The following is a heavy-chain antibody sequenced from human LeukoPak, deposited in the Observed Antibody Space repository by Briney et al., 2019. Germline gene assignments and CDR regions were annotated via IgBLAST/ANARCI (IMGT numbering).Heavy chain of an antibody. CDR3: ARLRDFWSGYYFDY. V-gene: IGHV5-51*01. CDR1: GSSFTSYW. Sequence: GASLKISCKGSGSSFTSYWIGWVRQMPGKGLEWMGIIYPGDPDTRYSPSFQGQVTISADKSISTAYLQWSSLKASDTAMYYCARLRDFWSGYYFDYWGQGTLVTVSS. J-gene: IGHJ4*02. D-gene: IGHD3-3*01. CDR2: IYPGDPDT.